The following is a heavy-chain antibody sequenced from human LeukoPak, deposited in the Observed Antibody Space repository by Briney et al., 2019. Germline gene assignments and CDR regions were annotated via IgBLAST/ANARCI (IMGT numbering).Heavy chain of an antibody. CDR2: LSGSGGSS. D-gene: IGHD1-1*01. V-gene: IGHV3-23*01. CDR1: GFTFSTYA. Sequence: PGGSLRLPCAPSGFTFSTYAMSGARQAPRKGLKWVSDLSGSGGSSYDADSVRGRFTISRDNSKNTLYLQMNSVRAEDTAVSYCAKERTSEGYFDYWGQGTLVTVSS. J-gene: IGHJ4*02. CDR3: AKERTSEGYFDY.